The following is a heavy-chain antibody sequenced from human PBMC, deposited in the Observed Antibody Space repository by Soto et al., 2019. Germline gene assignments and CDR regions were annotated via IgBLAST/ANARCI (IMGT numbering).Heavy chain of an antibody. J-gene: IGHJ6*02. V-gene: IGHV1-69*13. CDR1: GGTLSSYA. CDR2: IIPIFGTA. Sequence: SVKVSCKASGGTLSSYAISWVRQAPGQGLEWMGGIIPIFGTANYAQKFQGRVTITADESTSTAYMELSSLRSEDTAVYYCARSPYGGTKGQIYYYGMDVWGQGTTVTVSS. CDR3: ARSPYGGTKGQIYYYGMDV. D-gene: IGHD1-26*01.